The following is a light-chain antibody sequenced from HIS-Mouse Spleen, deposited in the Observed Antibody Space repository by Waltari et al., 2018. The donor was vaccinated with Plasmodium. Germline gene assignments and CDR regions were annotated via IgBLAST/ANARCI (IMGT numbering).Light chain of an antibody. V-gene: IGLV2-14*03. J-gene: IGLJ1*01. CDR1: SSAVGGYTY. CDR3: SSYTSSSTLNYV. CDR2: DVS. Sequence: QSALTQPASVSGSPGQSLTISCTGTSSAVGGYTYVSWYQQHPGKAAKLMIYDVSNRPSGVSNRFSGSKSGNTASLTISGLQAEDEADYYCSSYTSSSTLNYVFGTGTKVTVL.